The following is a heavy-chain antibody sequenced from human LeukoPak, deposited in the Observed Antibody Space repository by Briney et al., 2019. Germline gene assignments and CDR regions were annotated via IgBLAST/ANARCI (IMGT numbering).Heavy chain of an antibody. D-gene: IGHD6-13*01. Sequence: ASVKVSCKASGYTFTSYYMHWVRQAPGQGLEWMGWISAYNDNTNYAQKLQGRVTMTTDTSTSTAYMELRSLRSDDTAVYYCARVLQYGSHDAFDIWGQGTVVTVSS. V-gene: IGHV1-18*04. CDR1: GYTFTSYY. J-gene: IGHJ3*02. CDR3: ARVLQYGSHDAFDI. CDR2: ISAYNDNT.